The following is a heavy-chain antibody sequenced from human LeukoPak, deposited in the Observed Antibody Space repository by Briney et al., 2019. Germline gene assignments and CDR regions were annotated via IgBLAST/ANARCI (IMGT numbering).Heavy chain of an antibody. D-gene: IGHD5-18*01. Sequence: GGSLRLSCAASGFTFSSYAMSWVRQAPGKGLEWVSAISGSGGSTYYADSVKGRFTISRDNSKNTLYLQMNSLRAEDTAVYYFAKRSGQLWLRGLTYFDYWGQGTLVTVSS. V-gene: IGHV3-23*01. J-gene: IGHJ4*02. CDR2: ISGSGGST. CDR1: GFTFSSYA. CDR3: AKRSGQLWLRGLTYFDY.